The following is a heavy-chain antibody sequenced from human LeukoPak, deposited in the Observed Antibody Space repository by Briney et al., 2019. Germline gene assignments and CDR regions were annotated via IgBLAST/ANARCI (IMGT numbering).Heavy chain of an antibody. D-gene: IGHD3-22*01. CDR2: ISYDGSDK. CDR3: ARVYDSRGSGMDV. V-gene: IGHV3-30-3*01. CDR1: GLTFNNYA. J-gene: IGHJ6*02. Sequence: GSLRLPCSAPGLTFNNYAMPWVRQAPGKGLGGGALISYDGSDKDFADSVKGRFTLSRDNSKNTLYLQMNSLRTEDTAVYYCARVYDSRGSGMDVWGQGTTVTVSS.